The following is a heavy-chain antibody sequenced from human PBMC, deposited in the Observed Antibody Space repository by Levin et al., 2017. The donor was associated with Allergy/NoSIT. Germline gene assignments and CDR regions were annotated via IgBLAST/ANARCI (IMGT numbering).Heavy chain of an antibody. Sequence: PGGSLRLSCAASGFTFSSYAMHWVRQAPGKGLEWVAVISYDGSNKYYADSVKGRFTISRDNSKNTLYLQMNSLRAEDTAVYYCARGLGYCSGGSCYRWVQFDYWGQGTLVTVSS. V-gene: IGHV3-30-3*01. D-gene: IGHD2-15*01. CDR3: ARGLGYCSGGSCYRWVQFDY. CDR2: ISYDGSNK. J-gene: IGHJ4*02. CDR1: GFTFSSYA.